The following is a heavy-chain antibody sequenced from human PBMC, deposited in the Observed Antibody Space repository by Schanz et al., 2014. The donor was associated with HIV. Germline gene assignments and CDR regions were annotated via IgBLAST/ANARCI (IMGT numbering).Heavy chain of an antibody. J-gene: IGHJ6*02. V-gene: IGHV3-30*03. CDR2: ISYDGSDK. CDR3: ARGSGPYYYYYGMDV. Sequence: VQLLESGGGLVRPGGSLRIFCATSGFTFSSYAMNWVRQAPGKGLEWVAVISYDGSDKYYADSVKGRFTISRDNSKNTLYLQMNSLRAEDTAVYYCARGSGPYYYYYGMDVWGQGTTVTVSS. D-gene: IGHD3-10*01. CDR1: GFTFSSYA.